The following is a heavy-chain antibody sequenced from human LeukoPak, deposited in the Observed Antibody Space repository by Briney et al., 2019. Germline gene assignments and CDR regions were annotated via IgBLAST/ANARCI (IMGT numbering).Heavy chain of an antibody. Sequence: PSETLSLTCSVSGDSISHYHWTWIRQPAGKALEWIGRIYTSGSTHYNPSVRSRATISVDTSENQFSLKLTSVTAADTAVYYCARDRDCTGGSCYYVDVWGKGTTVTVSS. D-gene: IGHD2-8*02. CDR3: ARDRDCTGGSCYYVDV. CDR1: GDSISHYH. J-gene: IGHJ6*03. CDR2: IYTSGST. V-gene: IGHV4-4*07.